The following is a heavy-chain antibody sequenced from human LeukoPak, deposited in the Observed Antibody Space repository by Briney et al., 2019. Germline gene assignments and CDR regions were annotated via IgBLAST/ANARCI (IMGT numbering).Heavy chain of an antibody. CDR3: ATDPGPFHLRA. CDR1: GFTVSSNY. V-gene: IGHV3-53*01. CDR2: IYSGGRT. Sequence: PGGALRLFCAASGFTVSSNYLSWVRQAPGKGVEWVSVIYSGGRTYYADLVKGRFTISRDNSKNKLYLQMNSLRAEDTAMYYCATDPGPFHLRAWGQGTLVTVSS. D-gene: IGHD2/OR15-2a*01. J-gene: IGHJ5*02.